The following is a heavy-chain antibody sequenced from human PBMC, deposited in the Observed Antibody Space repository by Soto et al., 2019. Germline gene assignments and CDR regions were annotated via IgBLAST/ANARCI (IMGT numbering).Heavy chain of an antibody. V-gene: IGHV3-7*03. J-gene: IGHJ6*02. D-gene: IGHD3-22*01. CDR1: GFTFIIYW. Sequence: PGGSLSLSYTASGFTFIIYWMSWVRQAPGKGLEWVANIKQDGSEKYYVDSVKGRFTISRDNAKNSLYLQMNSLRAEDTAVYYCASLILLNYYDTMDVWGQGTTVTVFS. CDR2: IKQDGSEK. CDR3: ASLILLNYYDTMDV.